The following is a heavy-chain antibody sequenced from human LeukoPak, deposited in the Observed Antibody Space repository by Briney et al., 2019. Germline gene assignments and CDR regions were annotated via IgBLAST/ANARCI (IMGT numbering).Heavy chain of an antibody. CDR1: GYIFTSYW. J-gene: IGHJ5*02. CDR3: ARQAGNWFDP. Sequence: LGESLQISCKGSGYIFTSYWISWVRQMPGKGLEWMGRIDPSDSYTNYSPSFQGHVTISADKSISTAYLQWSSLKASDTAMYYCARQAGNWFDPWGQGTLVTVSS. CDR2: IDPSDSYT. V-gene: IGHV5-10-1*01. D-gene: IGHD6-13*01.